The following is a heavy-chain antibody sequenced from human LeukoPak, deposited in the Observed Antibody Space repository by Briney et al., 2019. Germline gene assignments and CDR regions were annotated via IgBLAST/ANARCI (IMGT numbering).Heavy chain of an antibody. CDR3: ARGQYGGYVP. D-gene: IGHD5-12*01. V-gene: IGHV4-61*02. J-gene: IGHJ4*02. CDR2: IYTSGST. CDR1: GGSISSTSYY. Sequence: PSETLSLTCTVSGGSISSTSYYWSWIRQPAGKGLEWIGRIYTSGSTNYNPSLKSRVTMSVDTSKNQFSLKLSSVTAADTAVYYCARGQYGGYVPWGQGTLVTVSS.